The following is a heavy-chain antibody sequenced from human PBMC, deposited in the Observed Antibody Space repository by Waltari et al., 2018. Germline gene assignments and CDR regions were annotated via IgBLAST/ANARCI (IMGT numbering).Heavy chain of an antibody. CDR3: ARVRAAAAGTPYYYYYGMDV. CDR2: ISAYNGNT. Sequence: QVQLVQSGAEVKKPGASVKVSCKASGYTFTSYGISWVRQAPGQGLEWMGWISAYNGNTNYAQKLQGRVTMTTDTSTSTAYMELRSLRSDDTAVYYCARVRAAAAGTPYYYYYGMDVWGQGTTVTVSS. J-gene: IGHJ6*02. D-gene: IGHD6-13*01. V-gene: IGHV1-18*01. CDR1: GYTFTSYG.